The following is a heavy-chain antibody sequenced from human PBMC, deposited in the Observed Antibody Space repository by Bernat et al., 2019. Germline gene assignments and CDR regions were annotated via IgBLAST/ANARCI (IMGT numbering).Heavy chain of an antibody. CDR1: GFTFSRYW. Sequence: EVQLLESGGGLVQPGGSLRLSCAASGFTFSRYWMHWVRQVPGKGLVWLSRINNDGSSSTYADSVKGRFTISRDNARNTLYLQMNSLRAEDTAVYYCARGVGVHYFDYWGQGTLVTVSS. CDR3: ARGVGVHYFDY. V-gene: IGHV3-74*01. J-gene: IGHJ4*02. D-gene: IGHD1-26*01. CDR2: INNDGSSS.